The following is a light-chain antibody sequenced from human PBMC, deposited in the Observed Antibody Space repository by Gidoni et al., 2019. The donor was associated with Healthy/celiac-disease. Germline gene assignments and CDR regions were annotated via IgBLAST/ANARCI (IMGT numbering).Light chain of an antibody. CDR1: SSDGGGYNY. J-gene: IGLJ1*01. V-gene: IGLV2-14*01. CDR3: SSYTSSSTRV. Sequence: QSALTQPASVSGSPGQSITLSCTGTSSDGGGYNYVSWYQQHPGKAPKLMIYEVSTRPSGVSNRFSGSKSGNTASLTISGLQAEDEADYYCSSYTSSSTRVFGTGTKVTVL. CDR2: EVS.